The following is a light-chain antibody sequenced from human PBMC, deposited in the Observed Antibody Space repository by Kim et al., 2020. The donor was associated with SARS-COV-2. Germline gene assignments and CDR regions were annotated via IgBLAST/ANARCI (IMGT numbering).Light chain of an antibody. V-gene: IGLV1-40*01. CDR3: QSYDSSLSAVI. CDR1: SSNVGAGYD. J-gene: IGLJ2*01. CDR2: GNS. Sequence: VTISGTGSSSNVGAGYDIHWYQQFLGTAPKLLVYGNSNRPSGVPDRFSGSKSGTSASLAITGLQAEDEADYYCQSYDSSLSAVIFGGGTQLTVL.